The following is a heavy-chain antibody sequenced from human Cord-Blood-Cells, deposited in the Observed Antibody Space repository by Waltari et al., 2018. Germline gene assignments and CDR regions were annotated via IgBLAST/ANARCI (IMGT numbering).Heavy chain of an antibody. D-gene: IGHD3-3*01. CDR2: FDPEDGET. Sequence: QVQLLQSGDAVKKPGASVKVSCKYSGYTITQLSMHWVRQTPGKGLEWMGGFDPEDGETIYAQKFQGRVTMTEDTSTDTAYMELSSLRSEDTAVYYCATMEQPEWPFRYWGQGTLVTVSS. CDR3: ATMEQPEWPFRY. CDR1: GYTITQLS. V-gene: IGHV1-24*01. J-gene: IGHJ4*02.